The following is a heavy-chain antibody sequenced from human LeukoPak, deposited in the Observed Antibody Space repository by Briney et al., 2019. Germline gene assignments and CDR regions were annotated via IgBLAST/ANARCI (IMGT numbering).Heavy chain of an antibody. V-gene: IGHV4-59*01. CDR3: ARVTGYMIEDYFDY. J-gene: IGHJ4*02. Sequence: SETLPLTCTVSGGSISSYYWSWIRQPPGKGLEWIGYIYYSGSTNYKPSLKSRVTISVETSKNQFSLKLRSVTAADTAVYYCARVTGYMIEDYFDYWGQGTLVTVSS. CDR1: GGSISSYY. D-gene: IGHD3-22*01. CDR2: IYYSGST.